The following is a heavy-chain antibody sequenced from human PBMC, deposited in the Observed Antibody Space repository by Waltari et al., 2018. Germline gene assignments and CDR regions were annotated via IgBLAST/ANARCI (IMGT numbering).Heavy chain of an antibody. CDR3: AKVLRGSRALVDY. Sequence: QVQLVESGGGVVQPGRSLRLSCAASGFTFRSYGMNWVPQAPGKGLEWVAVIWYDGSNKYYADSVKGRFTISRDNSKNTLYLQMNSLRAEDTAMYYCAKVLRGSRALVDYWGQGTLVTVSS. D-gene: IGHD3-16*01. CDR1: GFTFRSYG. CDR2: IWYDGSNK. J-gene: IGHJ4*02. V-gene: IGHV3-30*18.